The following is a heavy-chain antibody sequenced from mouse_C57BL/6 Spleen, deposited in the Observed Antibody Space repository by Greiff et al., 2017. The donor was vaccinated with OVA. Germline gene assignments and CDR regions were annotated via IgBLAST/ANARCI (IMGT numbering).Heavy chain of an antibody. Sequence: EVQLVESEGGLVQPGSSMKLSCTASGFTFSDYYMAWVRQVPEKGLEWVANINYDGSSTYYMDSLKSRFIFSRDNSKNILYLQLSSLKSEETATCYSGREVSSYWFAYWGKGTLVTVSS. V-gene: IGHV5-16*01. CDR3: GREVSSYWFAY. D-gene: IGHD1-1*01. CDR2: INYDGSST. J-gene: IGHJ3*01. CDR1: GFTFSDYY.